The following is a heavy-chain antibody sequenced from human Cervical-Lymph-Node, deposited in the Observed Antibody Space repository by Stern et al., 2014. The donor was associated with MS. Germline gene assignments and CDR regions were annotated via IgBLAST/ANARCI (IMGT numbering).Heavy chain of an antibody. CDR1: GFTLSTYW. J-gene: IGHJ4*02. CDR2: KNEDGSTI. D-gene: IGHD2-21*01. V-gene: IGHV3-74*01. CDR3: VKDFGGEDDH. Sequence: EVQLVESGGGLVQPGGSLRLSCAVSGFTLSTYWMHWVRQAPGKGLVWVSRKNEDGSTINYAGSVRGRFTISRDIAKNMLYLQMNDLRGEDTALYYCVKDFGGEDDHWGQGTLVTVSS.